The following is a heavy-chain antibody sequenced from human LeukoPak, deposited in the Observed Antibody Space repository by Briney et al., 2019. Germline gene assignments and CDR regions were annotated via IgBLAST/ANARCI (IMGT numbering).Heavy chain of an antibody. J-gene: IGHJ4*02. Sequence: GGSLRLSCAASGFTFSSYGMHWVRQAPGKGLEWVAVISYDGSNKYYADSVKGRFTISRDNSKNTLYLQMNSPRAEDTAVYYCARLPSRYYDSSGYYGDYWGQGTLVTVSS. CDR1: GFTFSSYG. CDR3: ARLPSRYYDSSGYYGDY. D-gene: IGHD3-22*01. V-gene: IGHV3-30*03. CDR2: ISYDGSNK.